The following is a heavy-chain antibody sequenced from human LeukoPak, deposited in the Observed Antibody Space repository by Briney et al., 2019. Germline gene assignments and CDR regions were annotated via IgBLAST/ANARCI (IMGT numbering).Heavy chain of an antibody. D-gene: IGHD2-8*02. V-gene: IGHV4-34*01. CDR1: GGSFSGYY. Sequence: SETLSLTCAVYGGSFSGYYWSWIRQPLGKGLEWIGEINHSGSTNHNPSLKSRVTISVDTSKNQFSLKLSSVTAADTAVYYCARGITGFDYWGQGTLVTVSS. CDR2: INHSGST. CDR3: ARGITGFDY. J-gene: IGHJ4*02.